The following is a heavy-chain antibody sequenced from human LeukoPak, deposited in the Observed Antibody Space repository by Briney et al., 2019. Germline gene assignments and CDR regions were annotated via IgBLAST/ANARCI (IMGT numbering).Heavy chain of an antibody. V-gene: IGHV1-46*01. CDR1: GYTY. Sequence: GASVKVSCKASGYTYTHWVRQAPGQGLEWMGIINPSGGGTNYAQKFQGRVTMTRDMSTSTVYMELSSLRSEDTAVYYCARDTAVAADRGYYYYYMDVWGKGTTVTVSS. D-gene: IGHD6-19*01. CDR2: INPSGGGT. CDR3: ARDTAVAADRGYYYYYMDV. J-gene: IGHJ6*03.